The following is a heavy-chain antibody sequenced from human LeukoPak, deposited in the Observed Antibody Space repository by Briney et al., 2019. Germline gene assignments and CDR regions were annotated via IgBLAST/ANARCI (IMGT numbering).Heavy chain of an antibody. Sequence: SETLSLTCAVYGGSFSGYYWSWIRQPPGKGLEWIGEINHSGSTNYNPSLKSRVTTSVDTSKNQFSLKLSSVTAADTAVYYCARGPPEYCSSTSCYGLDYWGQGTLVTVSS. V-gene: IGHV4-34*01. J-gene: IGHJ4*02. CDR2: INHSGST. CDR1: GGSFSGYY. D-gene: IGHD2-2*01. CDR3: ARGPPEYCSSTSCYGLDY.